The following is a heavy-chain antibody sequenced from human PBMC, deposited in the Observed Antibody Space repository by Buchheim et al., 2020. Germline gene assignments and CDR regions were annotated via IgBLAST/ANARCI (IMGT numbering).Heavy chain of an antibody. CDR2: INHSGST. J-gene: IGHJ5*02. D-gene: IGHD2-2*01. Sequence: QVQLQQWGAGLLKPSETLSLTCAVYGGSFSGYYWSWIRQPPGKGLEWIGEINHSGSTNYNPSLKSRVTISVDTSKNQFSLKLSSVTAADTAVYYCARGFRGYCSSTSCPPPWFDPWGQGTL. CDR1: GGSFSGYY. V-gene: IGHV4-34*01. CDR3: ARGFRGYCSSTSCPPPWFDP.